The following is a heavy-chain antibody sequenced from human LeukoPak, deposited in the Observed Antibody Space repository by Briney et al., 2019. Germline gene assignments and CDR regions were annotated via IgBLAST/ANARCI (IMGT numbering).Heavy chain of an antibody. D-gene: IGHD2-15*01. CDR3: ARVYTVVVAATSWFDP. V-gene: IGHV1-18*01. CDR2: ISAYNGNT. CDR1: GYTFTSYG. J-gene: IGHJ5*02. Sequence: ASVKVSCKASGYTFTSYGISWVRQAPGQGLEWMGWISAYNGNTNYAQKLQGRVTMTTDTSTSTAYMELRSLRSDDTAVYYCARVYTVVVAATSWFDPWGQGTLVTVSS.